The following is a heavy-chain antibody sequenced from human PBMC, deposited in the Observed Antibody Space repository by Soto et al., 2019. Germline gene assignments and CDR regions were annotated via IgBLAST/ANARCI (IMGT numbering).Heavy chain of an antibody. CDR1: GYSISSGYY. CDR3: ARPPTIAAAGKTAPGWFDP. CDR2: IYHSGST. D-gene: IGHD6-13*01. J-gene: IGHJ5*02. Sequence: SETLSLTXAVSGYSISSGYYWGWIRQPPGKGLEWIGSIYHSGSTYYNPSLKSRVTISVDTSKNQFSLKLSSVTAADTAVYYCARPPTIAAAGKTAPGWFDPWGQGTLVTVSS. V-gene: IGHV4-38-2*01.